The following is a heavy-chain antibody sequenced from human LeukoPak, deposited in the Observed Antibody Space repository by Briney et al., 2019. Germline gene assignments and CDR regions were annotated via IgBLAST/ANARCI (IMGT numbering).Heavy chain of an antibody. D-gene: IGHD6-13*01. CDR3: ARASGSVAAAGGWFDP. CDR2: IYYSGST. CDR1: GGSISSSSYY. V-gene: IGHV4-39*07. J-gene: IGHJ5*02. Sequence: PSETLSLTCTVSGGSISSSSYYWGWIRQPPGKGLEWIGYIYYSGSTYYNPSLKSRVTMSVDTSKNQFSLKLTSVTAADTAVYYCARASGSVAAAGGWFDPWGQGTLVTVSS.